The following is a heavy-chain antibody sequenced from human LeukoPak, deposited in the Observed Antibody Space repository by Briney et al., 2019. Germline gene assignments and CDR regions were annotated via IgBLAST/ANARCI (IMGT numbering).Heavy chain of an antibody. V-gene: IGHV4-38-2*02. D-gene: IGHD3-22*01. Sequence: PSETLSLTCTVSGYSISSGYYWGWIRQPPGKGLEWIGSIYHSGSTYYNPSLKSRVTISVDTSKNQFSLKLSSVTAADTAVYYCARALRTPPTQFEYYYDSSGSNWFDPWGQGTLVTVSS. CDR2: IYHSGST. J-gene: IGHJ5*02. CDR3: ARALRTPPTQFEYYYDSSGSNWFDP. CDR1: GYSISSGYY.